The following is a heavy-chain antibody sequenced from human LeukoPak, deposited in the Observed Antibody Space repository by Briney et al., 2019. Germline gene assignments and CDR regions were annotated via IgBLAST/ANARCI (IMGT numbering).Heavy chain of an antibody. Sequence: GGSLRLSCAASGFSFSDHYMDWVRQAPGKGLECVCRTRDKAHSYTTEYSASGLGRFTISRDDSKNSLYLQMNSLKTEDTAVYYCARVLTNNWSETVCDNWGQGTLVTVSS. V-gene: IGHV3-72*01. D-gene: IGHD1-1*01. J-gene: IGHJ4*02. CDR1: GFSFSDHY. CDR3: ARVLTNNWSETVCDN. CDR2: TRDKAHSYTT.